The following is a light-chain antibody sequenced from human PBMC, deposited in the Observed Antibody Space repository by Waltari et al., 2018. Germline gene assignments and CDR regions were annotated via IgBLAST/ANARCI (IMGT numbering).Light chain of an antibody. CDR1: QGISNY. CDR2: NTN. J-gene: IGKJ2*03. V-gene: IGKV1-17*01. Sequence: DIQMSQSPSSLSASVGDRVTITCRASQGISNYLNWYQQTPGRAPRLLIYNTNNLPSGVPSRFSGSGSGTEFTLTISSLQPEDFASYYCQQGNSLPYSFGQGTNVEIK. CDR3: QQGNSLPYS.